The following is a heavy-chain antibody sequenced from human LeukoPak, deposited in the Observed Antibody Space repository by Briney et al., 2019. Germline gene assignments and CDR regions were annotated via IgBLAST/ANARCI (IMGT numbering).Heavy chain of an antibody. CDR3: ARGRDGYNWIDY. Sequence: GGSLRLSCAASGFTFSSYWMHWVRQAPGKGLVWVSRINSDGSSTNYADSVKGRFTISRDNAKNTLYLQMNSLRAEDTAVYYCARGRDGYNWIDYWGQGTLVTVSS. V-gene: IGHV3-74*01. D-gene: IGHD5-24*01. CDR2: INSDGSST. J-gene: IGHJ4*02. CDR1: GFTFSSYW.